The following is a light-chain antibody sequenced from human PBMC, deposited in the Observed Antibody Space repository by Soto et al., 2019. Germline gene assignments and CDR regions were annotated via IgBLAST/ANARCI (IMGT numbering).Light chain of an antibody. CDR3: LLSYSGARPSV. Sequence: QAVVTREPSLTVSPGGTVTLTCGSSTGAVTSGHYPYWFQQKPGQAPRTLIYDTSNKHSWTPARFSGSLLGGKAALTLSGAQPEDEAEYYCLLSYSGARPSVFGGGTKLTVL. CDR1: TGAVTSGHY. CDR2: DTS. J-gene: IGLJ3*02. V-gene: IGLV7-46*01.